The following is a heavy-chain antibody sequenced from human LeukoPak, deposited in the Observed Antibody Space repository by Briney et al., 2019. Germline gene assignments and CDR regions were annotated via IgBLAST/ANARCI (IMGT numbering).Heavy chain of an antibody. J-gene: IGHJ6*03. CDR3: ARGFRIAARPLVNYMDV. CDR1: SESFSGYY. D-gene: IGHD6-6*01. Sequence: SETLSLTCAIYSESFSGYYWSWIRQPPGKGLEWIGEINHSGSTNYNPSLKSRVTISVDTSKNQFSLKLSSVTAADTAVYYCARGFRIAARPLVNYMDVWGKGTTVTVSS. CDR2: INHSGST. V-gene: IGHV4-34*01.